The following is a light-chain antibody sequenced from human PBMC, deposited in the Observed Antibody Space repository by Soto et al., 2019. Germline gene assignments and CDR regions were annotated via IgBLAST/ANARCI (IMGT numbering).Light chain of an antibody. V-gene: IGLV2-23*02. Sequence: QSGLTHPAAVSGSPGQSITISCTGTSSDIGSYDLVSWYQPHPGTAPKLIIYEVTKRPSGVSTRFSGSKSGNTASLTTSGLQAVDEADYYCCSFADFTYVFGTGSKVTVL. CDR3: CSFADFTYV. CDR1: SSDIGSYDL. CDR2: EVT. J-gene: IGLJ1*01.